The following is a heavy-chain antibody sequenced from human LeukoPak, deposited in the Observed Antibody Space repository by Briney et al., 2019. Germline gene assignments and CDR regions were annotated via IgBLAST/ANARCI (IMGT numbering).Heavy chain of an antibody. CDR1: GGSISSYY. CDR3: ARTVDFGIAALDAFDI. CDR2: IYYSGST. Sequence: KPSETLSLTCTVSGGSISSYYWSWIRQPPGKGLEWIGYIYYSGSTNYNPSLKSRVTISVDTSKNQFSLKLSSVTAADTAVYYCARTVDFGIAALDAFDIWGQGTMVTVSS. D-gene: IGHD6-25*01. J-gene: IGHJ3*02. V-gene: IGHV4-59*01.